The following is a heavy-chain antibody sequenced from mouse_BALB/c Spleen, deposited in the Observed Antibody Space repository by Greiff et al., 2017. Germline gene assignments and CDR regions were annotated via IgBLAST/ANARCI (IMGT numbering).Heavy chain of an antibody. CDR3: ARGLIYYDYDGYFDY. CDR2: IWAGGST. J-gene: IGHJ2*01. CDR1: GFSLTSYG. Sequence: VQGVESGPGLVAPSQSLSITFTVSGFSLTSYGVHWVRQPPGKGLEWLGVIWAGGSTNYNSALMFRLSISKDNSKSQVFLKMNSLQTDDTAMYYCARGLIYYDYDGYFDYWGQGTTLTVSS. V-gene: IGHV2-9*02. D-gene: IGHD2-4*01.